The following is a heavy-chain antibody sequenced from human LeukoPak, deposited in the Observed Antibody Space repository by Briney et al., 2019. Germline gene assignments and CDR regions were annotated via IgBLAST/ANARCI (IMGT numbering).Heavy chain of an antibody. CDR3: AKDLVAVATTTYYYYM. Sequence: PGGSLRLSCAASGFPFSSYGMHWVRQAPGEGLEWVAFIRYDGSNKYYANSVKGRFTISRDNSKHTLYLQMNSLRAEDTALYYCAKDLVAVATTTYYYYM. V-gene: IGHV3-30*02. J-gene: IGHJ6*03. D-gene: IGHD3-22*01. CDR1: GFPFSSYG. CDR2: IRYDGSNK.